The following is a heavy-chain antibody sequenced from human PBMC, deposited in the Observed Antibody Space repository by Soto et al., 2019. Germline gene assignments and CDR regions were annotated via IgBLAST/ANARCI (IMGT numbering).Heavy chain of an antibody. D-gene: IGHD5-18*01. CDR3: ERYEAVYSYGGTYYYYGMDV. J-gene: IGHJ6*04. CDR1: GGTFSSYA. CDR2: IIPIFGTA. Sequence: QVQLVQSGAEVKKPGSSVKGSCKASGGTFSSYAISWVRQSPGPGREWMGGIIPIFGTANYAQKVQGRVTITADESTSTAYMELSSLRSEDTAVYYCERYEAVYSYGGTYYYYGMDVWGKGTTVTVSS. V-gene: IGHV1-69*01.